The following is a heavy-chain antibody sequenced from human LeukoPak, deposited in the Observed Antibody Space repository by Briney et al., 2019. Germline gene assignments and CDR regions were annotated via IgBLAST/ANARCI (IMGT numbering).Heavy chain of an antibody. CDR1: GYSFTRYY. CDR3: ARDSEDIAVAPSDY. Sequence: GASVEASCKASGYSFTRYYMHWVRQAPGPGLESRVWINPNSGGTNYAQKFQGRVTMTRDTSISTAYMELSRLRSDDTAVYYCARDSEDIAVAPSDYWGQGTLVTVSS. V-gene: IGHV1-2*02. J-gene: IGHJ4*02. CDR2: INPNSGGT. D-gene: IGHD6-19*01.